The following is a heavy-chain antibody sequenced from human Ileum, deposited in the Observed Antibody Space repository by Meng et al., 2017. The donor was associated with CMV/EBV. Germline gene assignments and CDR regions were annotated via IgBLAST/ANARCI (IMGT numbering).Heavy chain of an antibody. CDR3: ARVPTYYVDSSAPDY. CDR1: DAISCGDFC. D-gene: IGHD3-16*01. CDR2: INHAGTT. Sequence: DAISCGDFCWGWVRQPPGKGLEWIGHINHAGTTYNKQSLESRVTISLDTSKNTLSLKLDSVTAADTAVYYCARVPTYYVDSSAPDYWGQGTLVTVSS. V-gene: IGHV4-30-4*01. J-gene: IGHJ4*02.